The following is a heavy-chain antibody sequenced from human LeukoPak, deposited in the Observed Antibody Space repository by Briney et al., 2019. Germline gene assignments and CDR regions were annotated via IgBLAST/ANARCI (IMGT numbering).Heavy chain of an antibody. V-gene: IGHV4-59*12. D-gene: IGHD2-2*01. CDR2: IYYSGST. CDR1: GGSISGFY. J-gene: IGHJ4*02. Sequence: PSETLSLTCAVSGGSISGFYWSWIRQPPGKGLEWIGFIYYSGSTNYNPSLKSRVTISVDTSKNQFSLKLSSVTAADTAVYYCATAFGGSSTSGGFDYWGQGTLVTVSS. CDR3: ATAFGGSSTSGGFDY.